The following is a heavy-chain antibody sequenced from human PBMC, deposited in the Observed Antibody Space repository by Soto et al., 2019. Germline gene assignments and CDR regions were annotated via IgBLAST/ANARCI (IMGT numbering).Heavy chain of an antibody. CDR3: ARERKRYFDKGGMDV. J-gene: IGHJ6*02. CDR1: GGSISSYY. D-gene: IGHD3-9*01. Sequence: QVQLQESGPGLVKPSETLSLTCTVSGGSISSYYWSWIRQPPGKGLEWIGYIYYSGSTNYNPSLKSRVTISVDTSKNQFSLKLSSVTAADTAVYYCARERKRYFDKGGMDVWGQGTTDTVSS. V-gene: IGHV4-59*01. CDR2: IYYSGST.